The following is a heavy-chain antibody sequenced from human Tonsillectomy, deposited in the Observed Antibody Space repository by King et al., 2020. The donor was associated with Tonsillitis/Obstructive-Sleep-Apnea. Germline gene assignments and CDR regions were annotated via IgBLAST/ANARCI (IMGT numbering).Heavy chain of an antibody. CDR3: ASVTSAHSRFDGFDM. CDR1: GYTFTSHG. Sequence: QLVQSGAEVKKPGASVKVSCKASGYTFTSHGISWVRQAPGQGLEWMGWISVYNGYTNYAQKLQGRVTMTTDTSTSTAYMELRSLRCDDTAVYYCASVTSAHSRFDGFDMWGQGTMVTGSS. V-gene: IGHV1-18*01. J-gene: IGHJ3*02. CDR2: ISVYNGYT. D-gene: IGHD6-13*01.